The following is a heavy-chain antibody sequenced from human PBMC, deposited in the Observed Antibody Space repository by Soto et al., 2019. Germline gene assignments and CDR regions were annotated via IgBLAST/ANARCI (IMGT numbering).Heavy chain of an antibody. D-gene: IGHD2-8*01. J-gene: IGHJ6*04. CDR2: MYSGGGT. Sequence: EVQLVESGGGLVQPGGSLRLSCVASGFTVSNNYMTWVRQAPGKGLEWVSNMYSGGGTYYTASVKARFIIARDSSTNTLYLQMDNVRAEDTPVYYCARDPGVNWAWGKGTTVTVSP. CDR1: GFTVSNNY. V-gene: IGHV3-66*01. CDR3: ARDPGVNWA.